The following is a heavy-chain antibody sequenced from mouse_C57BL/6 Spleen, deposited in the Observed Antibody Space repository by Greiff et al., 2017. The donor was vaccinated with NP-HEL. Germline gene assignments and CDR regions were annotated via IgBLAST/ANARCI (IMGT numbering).Heavy chain of an antibody. V-gene: IGHV1-15*01. J-gene: IGHJ2*01. D-gene: IGHD1-1*01. CDR2: IDPETGGT. CDR1: GYTFTDYE. Sequence: QVQLKESGAELVRPGASVTLSCKASGYTFTDYEMHWVKQTPVHGLEWIGAIDPETGGTAYNQKFKGKAILTADKSSSTAYMELRSLTSEDSAVYYCTRRGEVVEYYFDYWGQGTTLTVSS. CDR3: TRRGEVVEYYFDY.